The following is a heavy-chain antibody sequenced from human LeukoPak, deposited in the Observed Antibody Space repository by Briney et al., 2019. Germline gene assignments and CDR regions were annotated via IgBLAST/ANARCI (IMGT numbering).Heavy chain of an antibody. D-gene: IGHD5-18*01. CDR1: GYSFTSYW. CDR2: IDPRDSYT. V-gene: IGHV5-10-1*01. CDR3: AADSYGYEHY. J-gene: IGHJ4*02. Sequence: VESLKISCKGSGYSFTSYWISWVRPMPRKGLEWIGRIDPRDSYTNYSTSFQGHVTISADKSISTACLQWSSLKASDTAMFFCAADSYGYEHYWGQGTLVTVSS.